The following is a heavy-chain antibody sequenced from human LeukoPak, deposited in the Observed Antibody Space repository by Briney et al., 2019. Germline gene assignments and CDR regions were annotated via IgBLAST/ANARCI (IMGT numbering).Heavy chain of an antibody. D-gene: IGHD1-26*01. CDR3: ARARSGSYGWVDYYYMDV. CDR1: GGSFSGYY. V-gene: IGHV4-34*01. CDR2: INHSGST. J-gene: IGHJ6*03. Sequence: KPSETLSLTCAVYGGSFSGYYWSWIRQPPGKGLEWIGEINHSGSTNYNPSLKSRVTISVDTSKNQFSLKLSSVTAADTAVYYCARARSGSYGWVDYYYMDVWGKGTTVTVSS.